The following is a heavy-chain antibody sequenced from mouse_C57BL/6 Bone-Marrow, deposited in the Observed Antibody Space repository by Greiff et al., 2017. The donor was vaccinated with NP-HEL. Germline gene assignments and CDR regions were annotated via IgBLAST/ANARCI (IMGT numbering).Heavy chain of an antibody. V-gene: IGHV1-42*01. CDR3: EGLEADGSGYWFAY. CDR1: GYSFTGYY. CDR2: INPRTGGT. J-gene: IGHJ3*01. D-gene: IGHD1-1*01. Sequence: GQRKQFGPGRVKPGASVKISCKASGYSFTGYYMNWVKQSPEKSLEWIGEINPRTGGTTYNQKFKAKATLTVDKSSSTAYMQLKSLTSEDSAVGYSEGLEADGSGYWFAYAGQGTLVTVSA.